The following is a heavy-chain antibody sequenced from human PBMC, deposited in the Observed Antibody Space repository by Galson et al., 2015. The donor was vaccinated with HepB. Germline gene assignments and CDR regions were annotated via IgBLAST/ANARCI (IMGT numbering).Heavy chain of an antibody. CDR2: IYSGGST. V-gene: IGHV3-53*01. Sequence: SLRLSCAASGFTVSSNYMSWVRQAPGEGLEWVSVIYSGGSTYYADSVKGRFTISRDNSKNTLYLQMNSLRAEDTAVYYCARGSGYSSGWYQGEYYFDYWGQGTLVTVSS. J-gene: IGHJ4*02. D-gene: IGHD6-19*01. CDR1: GFTVSSNY. CDR3: ARGSGYSSGWYQGEYYFDY.